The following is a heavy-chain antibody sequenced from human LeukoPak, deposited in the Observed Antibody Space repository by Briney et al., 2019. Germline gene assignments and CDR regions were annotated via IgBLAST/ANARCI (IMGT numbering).Heavy chain of an antibody. CDR1: GFTFSNYW. CDR2: ITSDGTAT. V-gene: IGHV3-74*01. J-gene: IGHJ4*02. Sequence: GGSLRLSCVASGFTFSNYWMHWVRQAPGKGLVWASRITSDGTATTYADSVKGRFTISRDNAKNTLYLQMNSLRVEDTALYYCARGYNYANDFDSWGQGTLVSVSS. D-gene: IGHD5-24*01. CDR3: ARGYNYANDFDS.